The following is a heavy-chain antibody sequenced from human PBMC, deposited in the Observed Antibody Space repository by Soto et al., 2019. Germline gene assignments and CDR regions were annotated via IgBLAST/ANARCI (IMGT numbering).Heavy chain of an antibody. CDR1: GYTFTSYD. V-gene: IGHV1-8*01. Sequence: GASVKVSCKASGYTFTSYDINWVRQATGQGLEWMGWMNPNSGNTDYAQKFQGRVTMTRNTSISTAYMELSSLRSDDTAVYYCARVPNIAVACWGQGTLVTVSS. D-gene: IGHD6-19*01. CDR3: ARVPNIAVAC. J-gene: IGHJ4*02. CDR2: MNPNSGNT.